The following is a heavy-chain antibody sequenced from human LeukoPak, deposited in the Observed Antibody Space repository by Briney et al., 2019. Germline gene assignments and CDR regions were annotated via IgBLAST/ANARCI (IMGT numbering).Heavy chain of an antibody. V-gene: IGHV3-33*06. CDR3: AKIVQFTAATGTGLDY. D-gene: IGHD6-13*01. Sequence: GGSLRLSCAAPGFTFSYYGMHWVRQAPGKGLDWVAVIWYDASYLYYADSVKGRFTISRDNSKNTMYLQMNNLRAEDTAVYYCAKIVQFTAATGTGLDYWGQGTLVTVSP. CDR2: IWYDASYL. J-gene: IGHJ4*02. CDR1: GFTFSYYG.